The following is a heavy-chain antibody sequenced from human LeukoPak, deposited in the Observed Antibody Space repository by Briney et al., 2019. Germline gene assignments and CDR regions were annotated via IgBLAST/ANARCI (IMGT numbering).Heavy chain of an antibody. CDR1: GGSISSYY. Sequence: PSQTLSLTCTVSGGSISSYYWSWIRHPPGKGLEWIGYIYYSGSTKYNPSLKSRVTISVDTSKNQFSLRLSSVTAADTAVYYCARAFDSSGYLVPLDYWGQGTLVTVSS. V-gene: IGHV4-59*01. CDR2: IYYSGST. D-gene: IGHD3-22*01. J-gene: IGHJ4*02. CDR3: ARAFDSSGYLVPLDY.